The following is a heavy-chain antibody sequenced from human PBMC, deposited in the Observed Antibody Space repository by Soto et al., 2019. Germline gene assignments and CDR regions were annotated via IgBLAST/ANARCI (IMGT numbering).Heavy chain of an antibody. V-gene: IGHV3-53*01. Sequence: GGSLRLSCAASGFTVSSNYMTWVRQAPGKGLEWVSFIYSGGSTYYADTVKGRFTISRDISKNTLYLQMSSLRAEDTAVYYCARSPDFWSGLGTPPGANGMGVWGQGTTVTVSS. CDR3: ARSPDFWSGLGTPPGANGMGV. CDR2: IYSGGST. J-gene: IGHJ6*02. D-gene: IGHD3-3*01. CDR1: GFTVSSNY.